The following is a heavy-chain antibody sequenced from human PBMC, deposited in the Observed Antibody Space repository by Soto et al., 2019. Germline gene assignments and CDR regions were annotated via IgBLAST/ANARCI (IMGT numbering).Heavy chain of an antibody. Sequence: GGSLRLSCAASAFTFSSYAMSWVRQAPGKGLEWVSAISGSGGSTYYADSVKGRFTISRDNSKNTLYLQMNSLRAEDTAIYYCAKDRGMYRYDYFDYWGQGTLVTVSS. D-gene: IGHD5-12*01. CDR1: AFTFSSYA. CDR3: AKDRGMYRYDYFDY. J-gene: IGHJ4*02. V-gene: IGHV3-23*01. CDR2: ISGSGGST.